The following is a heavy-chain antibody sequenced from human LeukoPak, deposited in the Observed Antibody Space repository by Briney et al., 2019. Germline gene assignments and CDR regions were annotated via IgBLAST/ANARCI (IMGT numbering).Heavy chain of an antibody. CDR3: ARNRYSGSYSPDY. CDR1: GFTFSDYS. J-gene: IGHJ4*02. CDR2: ISGSGSYI. D-gene: IGHD1-26*01. Sequence: GGSLRLSCAASGFTFSDYSMNWVRQTPRKGLEWVSCISGSGSYIYYADSVKGRFTISRDNAKNSLHLQVNSLRAEDTALYYCARNRYSGSYSPDYWGQGTLVTVSS. V-gene: IGHV3-21*04.